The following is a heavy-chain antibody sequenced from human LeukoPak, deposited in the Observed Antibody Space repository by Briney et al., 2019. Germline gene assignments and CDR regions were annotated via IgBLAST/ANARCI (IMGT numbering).Heavy chain of an antibody. Sequence: SETLSLTCAVSGGSISSGGYSWSWIRQPPGKGLEWIGYIYYSGSTYYNPSLKSRVTISVDTSKNQFSLKLSSVTAADTAVYYCAREIPYNWFDPWGQGTLVTVSS. V-gene: IGHV4-31*11. D-gene: IGHD2-2*02. CDR2: IYYSGST. J-gene: IGHJ5*02. CDR3: AREIPYNWFDP. CDR1: GGSISSGGYS.